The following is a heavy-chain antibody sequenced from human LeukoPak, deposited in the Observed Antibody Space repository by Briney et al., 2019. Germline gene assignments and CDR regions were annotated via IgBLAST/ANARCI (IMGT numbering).Heavy chain of an antibody. CDR3: ARRVREMATINWYFDL. J-gene: IGHJ2*01. Sequence: ASVKVSCKASGGTFSRYAIRWVRQAPGQGLEWMGGIIPIFGTANYAQKFQGRVTITADESTSTAYMELSRLRSEDTAVYYCARRVREMATINWYFDLWGRGTLVTVSS. CDR1: GGTFSRYA. CDR2: IIPIFGTA. D-gene: IGHD5-24*01. V-gene: IGHV1-69*01.